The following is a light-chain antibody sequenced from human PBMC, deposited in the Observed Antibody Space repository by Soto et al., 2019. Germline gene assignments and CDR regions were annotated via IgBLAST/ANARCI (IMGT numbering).Light chain of an antibody. Sequence: DIQMTQSPSSLSASVGDRVTITCRASQGISNYLAWYQQKPGKVPKLLIYAASTLQSVVPSRFSGSGSGTEFTLTISSLPPEDVATYYCQNYNSAPYTLGQGTKLEIK. J-gene: IGKJ2*01. CDR2: AAS. CDR3: QNYNSAPYT. V-gene: IGKV1-27*01. CDR1: QGISNY.